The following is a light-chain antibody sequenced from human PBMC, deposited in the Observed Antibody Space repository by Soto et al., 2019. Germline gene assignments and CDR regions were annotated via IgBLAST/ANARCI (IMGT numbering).Light chain of an antibody. CDR1: QSFSSSY. J-gene: IGKJ3*01. V-gene: IGKV3-20*01. CDR3: QHYGSALFT. Sequence: EIVLTQSPGTLSLSPGERATLSCRASQSFSSSYLAWYQQKPGQAPRLLIYGASSRATGIPDRFSGSGSGTDLTLTSSSLEPEDFAVYYCQHYGSALFTFGPGTKVDVK. CDR2: GAS.